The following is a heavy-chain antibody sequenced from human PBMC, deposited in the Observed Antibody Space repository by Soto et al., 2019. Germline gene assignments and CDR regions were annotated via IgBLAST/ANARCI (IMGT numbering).Heavy chain of an antibody. CDR2: ISLDGGST. V-gene: IGHV3-43*01. D-gene: IGHD3-22*01. J-gene: IGHJ3*02. CDR3: AKDLGSGYYPLHAFDI. CDR1: GFTFDDYT. Sequence: GGSLRLSCAASGFTFDDYTMHWVRQAPGKGLEWVSLISLDGGSTYYADSVKGRFTISRDNSKNSLYLQMNSLRTEDTALYYCAKDLGSGYYPLHAFDIWGQGTMVTVSS.